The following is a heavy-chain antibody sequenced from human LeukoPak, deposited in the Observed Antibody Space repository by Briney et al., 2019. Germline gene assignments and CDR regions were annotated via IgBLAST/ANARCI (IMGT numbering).Heavy chain of an antibody. CDR1: GFTFSKAW. CDR3: AKEKKSGGWPIDY. CDR2: IKSKTDGGT. D-gene: IGHD2-15*01. J-gene: IGHJ4*02. V-gene: IGHV3-15*01. Sequence: GGSLRLSCAASGFTFSKAWMSWVRQAPGKGLEWVGRIKSKTDGGTDYAAPVKGRFTISRDNSKNTLYSQMNSLRADDTAVYHCAKEKKSGGWPIDYWGQGALVTVSS.